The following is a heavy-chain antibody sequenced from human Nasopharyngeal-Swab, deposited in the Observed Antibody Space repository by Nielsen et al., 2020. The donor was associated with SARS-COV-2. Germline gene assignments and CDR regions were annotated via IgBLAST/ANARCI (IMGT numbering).Heavy chain of an antibody. J-gene: IGHJ2*01. Sequence: WIRQPPGKGLEWIGYMYYSGTTNSIPSLKSRVTVSVDTSKNQFSLKLTSVTAADTAVYYCARRTYDSLNSYWYFDLWGRGTLVTVSS. D-gene: IGHD2/OR15-2a*01. CDR2: MYYSGTT. V-gene: IGHV4-61*07. CDR3: ARRTYDSLNSYWYFDL.